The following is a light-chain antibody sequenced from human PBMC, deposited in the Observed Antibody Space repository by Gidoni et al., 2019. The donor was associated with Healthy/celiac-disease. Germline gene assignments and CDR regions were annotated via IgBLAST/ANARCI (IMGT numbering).Light chain of an antibody. CDR3: QQYNSYPS. Sequence: DIQMTQSPSTLSASVGDRVTITCRASQSISSWLAWYQQKPGKAPKLLIDKASSLESGVPSRFSGSGSGTEFTLTISSLQPDDFATHYCQQYNSYPSFGQGTKLETK. CDR1: QSISSW. J-gene: IGKJ2*01. V-gene: IGKV1-5*03. CDR2: KAS.